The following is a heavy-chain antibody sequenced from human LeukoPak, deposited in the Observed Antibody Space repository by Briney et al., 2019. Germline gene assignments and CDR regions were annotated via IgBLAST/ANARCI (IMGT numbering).Heavy chain of an antibody. CDR2: IRYDGSNK. CDR1: GFTLSSYG. V-gene: IGHV3-30*02. D-gene: IGHD3-10*01. J-gene: IGHJ4*02. Sequence: GGSLRLSCAASGFTLSSYGMHWVRQAPGKGLEWVAFIRYDGSNKYYADSVKGRFTISRDNSKNTLYLQMNSLRAEDTAVYYCAKDRGSGSYYNHFDYWGQGTLVTVSS. CDR3: AKDRGSGSYYNHFDY.